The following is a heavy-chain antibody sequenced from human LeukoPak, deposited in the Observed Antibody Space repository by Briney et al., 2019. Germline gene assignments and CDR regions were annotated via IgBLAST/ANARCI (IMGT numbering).Heavy chain of an antibody. CDR2: IYYSGST. J-gene: IGHJ4*02. Sequence: SETLSLTCTVSGGSISSYYWSWIRQPPGKGPEWIGYIYYSGSTNYNPSLKGRVTISVDTSKNQFSLKLSSVTAADTAVYYCAGGGYSYGPIDYWGQGTPVPVSS. CDR3: AGGGYSYGPIDY. CDR1: GGSISSYY. D-gene: IGHD5-18*01. V-gene: IGHV4-59*08.